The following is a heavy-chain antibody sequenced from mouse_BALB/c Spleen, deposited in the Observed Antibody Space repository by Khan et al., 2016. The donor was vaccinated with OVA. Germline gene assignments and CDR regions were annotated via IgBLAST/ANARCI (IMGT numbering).Heavy chain of an antibody. D-gene: IGHD2-1*01. CDR3: SSRDFYSVDS. CDR2: INTETGEP. J-gene: IGHJ4*01. V-gene: IGHV9-2-1*01. Sequence: QIQLVQSGPELKKPGETVKISCKASGYTFTDYSMHWVKQAPGKGLKWMGWINTETGEPTYADDFKGRFAFSLETSATTAYLQINNLKNEDTATYFCSSRDFYSVDSWGHGTSVTVSS. CDR1: GYTFTDYS.